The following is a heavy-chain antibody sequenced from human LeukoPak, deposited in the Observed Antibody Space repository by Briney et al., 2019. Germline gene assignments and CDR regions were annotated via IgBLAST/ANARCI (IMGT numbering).Heavy chain of an antibody. CDR3: ARLGLFVD. J-gene: IGHJ1*01. Sequence: PSETLSLTCTVSGGSISSSSYYWGWIRQPPGKGLEWIGSIYYSGSTYYNPSLKSRVTISVDTSKKQFSLRLSSVTAADTAVYYCARLGLFVDWGQGTLVTVSS. D-gene: IGHD3-22*01. CDR1: GGSISSSSYY. V-gene: IGHV4-39*01. CDR2: IYYSGST.